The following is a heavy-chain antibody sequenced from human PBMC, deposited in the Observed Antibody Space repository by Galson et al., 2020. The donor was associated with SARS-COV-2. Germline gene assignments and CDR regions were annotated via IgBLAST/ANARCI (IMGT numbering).Heavy chain of an antibody. V-gene: IGHV3-11*04. J-gene: IGHJ1*01. Sequence: GESLKISCAASGFTFRDYFMSWVRQAPGKGLEWISYISGSGSSINYADSVKGRFTISRDNAKNSLNLQMNSLRVEDTAVYYCARVGDCSGGICYGAEYFQHWGLGTLVTVSS. CDR2: ISGSGSSI. CDR3: ARVGDCSGGICYGAEYFQH. D-gene: IGHD2-15*01. CDR1: GFTFRDYF.